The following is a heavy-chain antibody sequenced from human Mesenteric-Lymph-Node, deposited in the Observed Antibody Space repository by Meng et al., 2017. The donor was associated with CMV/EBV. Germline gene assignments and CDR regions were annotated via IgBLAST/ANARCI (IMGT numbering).Heavy chain of an antibody. CDR3: VREEKLALVDYYGMDV. CDR1: GFSFFRYW. D-gene: IGHD2-15*01. J-gene: IGHJ6*02. Sequence: GGSLRLSCEASGFSFFRYWMDWVRQAPGKGLVWVSRLNGDGSSTYYVDSVKGRFTISRDNAKNTVYLQMNSLRAKDTGVYYCVREEKLALVDYYGMDVWGQGITVTVSS. CDR2: LNGDGSST. V-gene: IGHV3-74*01.